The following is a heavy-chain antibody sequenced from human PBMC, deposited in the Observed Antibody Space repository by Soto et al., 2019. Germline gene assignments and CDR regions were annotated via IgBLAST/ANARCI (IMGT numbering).Heavy chain of an antibody. CDR3: ACGGNYFVY. CDR1: GFTFSTYW. J-gene: IGHJ4*02. V-gene: IGHV3-7*01. D-gene: IGHD3-16*01. Sequence: EVQLVESGGGLVQPGGSLRLSCAASGFTFSTYWMTWVRQPPGKGLEWVANVDQDGSERYYVDSVRGRFTISRDNAKNSLYLQMNSLRAEDTAMYYSACGGNYFVYWGQGTLVTVSP. CDR2: VDQDGSER.